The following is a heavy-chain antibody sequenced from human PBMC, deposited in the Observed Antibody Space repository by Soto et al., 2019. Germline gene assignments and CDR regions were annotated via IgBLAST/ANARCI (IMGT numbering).Heavy chain of an antibody. Sequence: QVQLVESGGGVVQPGRSLRLSCAASGFTFSSYAMHWVRQAPGKGLEWVAVISYDGSNKYYADSVKGRFTISRDNSKNKLYLQMNSLRAEDTAVYYCARDMVYYDILTGYLPGYYYGMDVWGQGTTVTVSS. J-gene: IGHJ6*02. CDR3: ARDMVYYDILTGYLPGYYYGMDV. CDR2: ISYDGSNK. CDR1: GFTFSSYA. D-gene: IGHD3-9*01. V-gene: IGHV3-30-3*01.